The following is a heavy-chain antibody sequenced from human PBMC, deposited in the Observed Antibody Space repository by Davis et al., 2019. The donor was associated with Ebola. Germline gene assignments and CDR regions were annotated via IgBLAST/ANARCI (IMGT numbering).Heavy chain of an antibody. CDR2: INADGSST. D-gene: IGHD3-3*01. Sequence: GESLKISCAASGFTFSSYWIHWVRQVPGKGLVWVSRINADGSSTSYADSVKGRFTISRLNSKNTLYLQMNSLRAEDTAVYYCARSGLSFGVVKYHYGMDVWGKGTTVTVSS. CDR3: ARSGLSFGVVKYHYGMDV. CDR1: GFTFSSYW. V-gene: IGHV3-74*01. J-gene: IGHJ6*04.